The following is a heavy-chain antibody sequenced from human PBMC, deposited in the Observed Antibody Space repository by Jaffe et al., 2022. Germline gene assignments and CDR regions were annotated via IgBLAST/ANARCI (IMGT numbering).Heavy chain of an antibody. D-gene: IGHD3-16*01. J-gene: IGHJ4*02. CDR3: AKAGGPGWGYYFDY. V-gene: IGHV3-30*18. CDR2: ISYDGSNK. Sequence: QVQLVESGGGVVQPGRSLRLSCAASGFTFSSYGMHWVRQAPGKGLEWVAVISYDGSNKYYADSVKGRFTISRDNSKNTLYLQMNSLRAEDTAVYYCAKAGGPGWGYYFDYWGQGTLVTVSS. CDR1: GFTFSSYG.